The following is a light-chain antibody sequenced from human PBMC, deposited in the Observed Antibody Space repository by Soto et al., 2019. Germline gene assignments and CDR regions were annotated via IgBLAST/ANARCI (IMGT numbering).Light chain of an antibody. V-gene: IGLV2-14*01. Sequence: QSALTQPASVSGSPGQSITISCTGTSSDVGGYNYVSWYQQHPGKAPKLMIYDVSNRPSGVSNRFSGSKSGNTASLTISGLQADDEADYSCSSYTSSSTVVFGGATQQTVL. CDR2: DVS. J-gene: IGLJ2*01. CDR3: SSYTSSSTVV. CDR1: SSDVGGYNY.